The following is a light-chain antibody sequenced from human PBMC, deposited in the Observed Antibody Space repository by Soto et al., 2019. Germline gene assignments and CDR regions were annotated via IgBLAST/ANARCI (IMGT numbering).Light chain of an antibody. Sequence: QSALTQPASVSESPGQSITISCTGTSSDVGGYDLVSWFQLHPAKAPRLMIYEVTKRPSGVSDRFSGSKSGNTASLTISGLHSEDEGNYYCSSYAGTFRLVVFGGGTKLTVL. J-gene: IGLJ2*01. V-gene: IGLV2-23*02. CDR1: SSDVGGYDL. CDR3: SSYAGTFRLVV. CDR2: EVT.